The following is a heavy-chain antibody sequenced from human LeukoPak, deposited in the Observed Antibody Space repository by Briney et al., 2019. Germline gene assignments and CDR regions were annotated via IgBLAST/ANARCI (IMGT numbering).Heavy chain of an antibody. CDR2: IDPSDSYT. J-gene: IGHJ5*02. Sequence: GESLKISCKGSGYSFTSYWISWVRQMPGKGLEWMGRIDPSDSYTNYSPSFQGHVTISADKSISTAYLQWSSLKASDTAMYYCARARLRLGELSLYLQNWFDPWGQGTLVTVSS. CDR1: GYSFTSYW. CDR3: ARARLRLGELSLYLQNWFDP. V-gene: IGHV5-10-1*01. D-gene: IGHD3-16*02.